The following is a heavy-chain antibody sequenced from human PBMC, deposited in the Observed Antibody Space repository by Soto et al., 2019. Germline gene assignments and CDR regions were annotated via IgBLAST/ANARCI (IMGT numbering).Heavy chain of an antibody. CDR2: ISAYNGDTET. V-gene: IGHV1-18*01. Sequence: GASVKVSCKASGYTFSTYGISWVRQAPGQGLEWMGWISAYNGDTETNYAQKFQGRVTMTTDTSTSAAYMELRNLRSDDTAVYYCAREAAVMASAGPYYWG. D-gene: IGHD6-13*01. CDR1: GYTFSTYG. CDR3: AREAAVMASAGPYY. J-gene: IGHJ4*01.